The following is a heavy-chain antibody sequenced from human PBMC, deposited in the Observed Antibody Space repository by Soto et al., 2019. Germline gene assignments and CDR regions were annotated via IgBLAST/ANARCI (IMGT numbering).Heavy chain of an antibody. CDR2: ISYDGSNK. CDR1: GFTFSSYG. V-gene: IGHV3-30*18. J-gene: IGHJ4*02. D-gene: IGHD3-3*01. CDR3: AKXSAAFGVVITPFDY. Sequence: SLRLSCAASGFTFSSYGMHWVRQAPGKGLEWVAVISYDGSNKYYADSVKGRFTISRDNSKNTLYLQMNSLRAEDTAVYYCAKXSAAFGVVITPFDYWGQGTLVTVSS.